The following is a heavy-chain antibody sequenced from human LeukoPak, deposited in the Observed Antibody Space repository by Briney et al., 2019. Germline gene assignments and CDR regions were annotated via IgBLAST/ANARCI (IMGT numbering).Heavy chain of an antibody. J-gene: IGHJ4*02. CDR3: ARGHYYDSSGYYLPFEY. Sequence: SETLSLTCAVYGGSFSGYYWSWIRQSPGKGLEWIGETNHSRSTNYNPSLKSRVTISVDTSKNQFSLKLTSVTAADTAVYYCARGHYYDSSGYYLPFEYWGQGTLVTVSS. D-gene: IGHD3-22*01. V-gene: IGHV4-34*01. CDR2: TNHSRST. CDR1: GGSFSGYY.